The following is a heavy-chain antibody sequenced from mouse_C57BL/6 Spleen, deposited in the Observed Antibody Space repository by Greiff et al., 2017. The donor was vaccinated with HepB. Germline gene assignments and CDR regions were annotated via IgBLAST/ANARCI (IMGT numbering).Heavy chain of an antibody. CDR2: IDPSDSYT. CDR1: GYTFTSYW. CDR3: ARGDYDDLFAY. J-gene: IGHJ3*01. Sequence: VQLQQSGAELVMPGASVKLSCKASGYTFTSYWMHWVKQRPGQGLEWIGEIDPSDSYTNYNQKFKGKSTLTVDKSSSTAYMQLSSLTSEDSAVYYCARGDYDDLFAYWGQGTLVTVSA. V-gene: IGHV1-69*01. D-gene: IGHD2-4*01.